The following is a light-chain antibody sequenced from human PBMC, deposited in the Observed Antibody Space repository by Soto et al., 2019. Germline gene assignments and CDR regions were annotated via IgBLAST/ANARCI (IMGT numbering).Light chain of an antibody. CDR3: SSFVATNNLRV. CDR1: SSDIGSYKY. CDR2: EVN. J-gene: IGLJ1*01. V-gene: IGLV2-8*01. Sequence: QSVLTQPPSASGSPGQSVTISCTGSSSDIGSYKYVSWYQQHPGKAPKLIIYEVNERPSGVPDRFSGSKSGNTASLTVSGLQPEDDAEYSCSSFVATNNLRVFGTGTKVTVL.